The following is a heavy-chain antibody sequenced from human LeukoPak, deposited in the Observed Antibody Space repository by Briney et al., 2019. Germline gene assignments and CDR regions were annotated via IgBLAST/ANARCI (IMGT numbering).Heavy chain of an antibody. CDR1: GFTFSSYA. J-gene: IGHJ5*02. V-gene: IGHV3-23*01. D-gene: IGHD6-13*01. Sequence: PGGSLRLSCAASGFTFSSYAMSWVRQAPGKGLEWVSAISGSGSSTYYADSVKGRFTISRDNSKNTLYLQMNSLRAEDTAVYYCAKGEAAAGTSSWSDPWGQGTLVTVSS. CDR3: AKGEAAAGTSSWSDP. CDR2: ISGSGSST.